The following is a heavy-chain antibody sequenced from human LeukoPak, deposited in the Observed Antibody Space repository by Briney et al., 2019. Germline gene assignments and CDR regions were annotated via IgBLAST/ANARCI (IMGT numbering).Heavy chain of an antibody. V-gene: IGHV4-59*01. CDR3: ARAGGVYSDAFDI. CDR1: GGSISSYY. D-gene: IGHD3-3*01. J-gene: IGHJ3*02. CDR2: IYYSGST. Sequence: SETLSLTCTVSGGSISSYYWSWIRQPPGKGLEWIGYIYYSGSTNYNPSLKGRVTISVDTSKNQFSLKLSSVTAADTAVYYCARAGGVYSDAFDIWGQGTMATVSS.